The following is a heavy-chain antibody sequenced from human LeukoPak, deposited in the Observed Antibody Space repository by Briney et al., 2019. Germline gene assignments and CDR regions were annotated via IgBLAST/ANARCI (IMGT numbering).Heavy chain of an antibody. CDR2: IYYSGST. J-gene: IGHJ5*02. CDR1: GGSISSSSYY. V-gene: IGHV4-39*07. CDR3: ARDGVVGIAVDVWFDP. Sequence: PSQTLSLPCTVPGGSISSSSYYWGWIRQPPGKGLEWIGSIYYSGSTYYNPSLKSRVTISVDTSKNQFSLKLSSVTAADTAVYYCARDGVVGIAVDVWFDPWGQGTLVTVSS. D-gene: IGHD6-19*01.